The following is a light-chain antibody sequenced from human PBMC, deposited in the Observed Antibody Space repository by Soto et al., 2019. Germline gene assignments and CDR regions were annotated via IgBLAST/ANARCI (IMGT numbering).Light chain of an antibody. CDR2: DVT. J-gene: IGLJ1*01. V-gene: IGLV2-14*01. CDR1: SSDVGGYNS. CDR3: SSFTSDITYV. Sequence: QSVLAQPASVSGSSGQSITISCTGTSSDVGGYNSVSWYRQDPGKAPKPMIYDVTNRPSGVSNRFSGSKSGNTASLTISGLQAEDEADYYCSSFTSDITYVFGTGTKVTV.